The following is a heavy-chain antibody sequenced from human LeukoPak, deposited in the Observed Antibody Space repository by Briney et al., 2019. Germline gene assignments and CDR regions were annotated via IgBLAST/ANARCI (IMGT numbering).Heavy chain of an antibody. Sequence: ASVKVSCKASGYTFTGHYVHWVRQAPGQGLEWMGRSNPNNGGADYAQNFQGKVTITSDTSSSTVYMELPRLRSDDTAVYYCAGEVGYSTSWYGRFDPWGQGTLVTVSS. J-gene: IGHJ5*02. D-gene: IGHD2-2*01. CDR3: AGEVGYSTSWYGRFDP. V-gene: IGHV1-2*06. CDR1: GYTFTGHY. CDR2: SNPNNGGA.